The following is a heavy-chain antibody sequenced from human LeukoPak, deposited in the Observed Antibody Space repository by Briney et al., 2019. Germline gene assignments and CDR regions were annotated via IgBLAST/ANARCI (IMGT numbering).Heavy chain of an antibody. CDR1: GGTFSSYA. V-gene: IGHV1-69*13. CDR2: IIPIFGTA. CDR3: ARAPFGGSYSSGEDY. D-gene: IGHD1-26*01. J-gene: IGHJ4*02. Sequence: GASVKASCKASGGTFSSYAISWVRQAPGQGLEWMGGIIPIFGTANYAQKFQGRVTITADESTSTAYMELSSLRSEDTAVYYCARAPFGGSYSSGEDYWGQGTLVTVSS.